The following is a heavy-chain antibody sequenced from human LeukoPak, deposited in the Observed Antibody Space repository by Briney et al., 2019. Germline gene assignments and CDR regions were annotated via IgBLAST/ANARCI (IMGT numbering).Heavy chain of an antibody. V-gene: IGHV1-8*01. Sequence: ASVKVSCKASGYTFISYDINWVRQATGQGLEWMGWMNPNSGNTGYAQKFQGRVTITRDTSASTAYMELSSLRSEDTAVYYCARAHDRAYYYGMDVWGQGTTVTVSS. D-gene: IGHD3-22*01. CDR2: MNPNSGNT. CDR3: ARAHDRAYYYGMDV. J-gene: IGHJ6*02. CDR1: GYTFISYD.